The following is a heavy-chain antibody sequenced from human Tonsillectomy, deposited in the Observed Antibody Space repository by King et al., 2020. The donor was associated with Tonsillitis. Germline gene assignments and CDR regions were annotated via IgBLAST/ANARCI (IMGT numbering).Heavy chain of an antibody. Sequence: QLQESGPGLVKPSETLSLTCTVSGGSVSSGSHYWRWIRQPPGKGLEWIGYIYYSGSTNYNPSLKSRDTISVDTSKNQFSLNLSSVTAADTAVYYCARDLYSSGHYYFEYWGQGTLVTVSS. CDR3: ARDLYSSGHYYFEY. CDR2: IYYSGST. V-gene: IGHV4-61*01. J-gene: IGHJ4*02. CDR1: GGSVSSGSHY. D-gene: IGHD6-19*01.